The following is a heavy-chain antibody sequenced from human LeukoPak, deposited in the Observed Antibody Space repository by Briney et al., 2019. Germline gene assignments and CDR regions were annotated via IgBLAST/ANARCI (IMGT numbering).Heavy chain of an antibody. J-gene: IGHJ6*04. D-gene: IGHD6-13*01. CDR1: GGSISSYY. CDR3: ARRPRFIAAAAMDV. CDR2: IYYSGST. V-gene: IGHV4-59*12. Sequence: PSETLSLTCTVSGGSISSYYWSWIRQPPGKGLEWIGYIYYSGSTNYNPSFKSRVTISVDTSKNQFSLKLSSVTAADTAVYYCARRPRFIAAAAMDVWGKGTTVTISS.